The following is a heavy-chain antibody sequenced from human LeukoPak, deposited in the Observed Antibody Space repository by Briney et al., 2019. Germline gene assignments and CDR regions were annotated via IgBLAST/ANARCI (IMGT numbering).Heavy chain of an antibody. CDR2: ISYDGSNQ. D-gene: IGHD3-16*01. CDR1: GFTFSSYG. Sequence: GGSLRLSCAASGFTFSSYGMHWVRQAPGKGLEWVAVISYDGSNQYYADSVKGRFTISRDNSKNTLYLQMDSLRAEDTAVYYCAKDKGGGYGNDGFDIWGRGTMVTVSS. V-gene: IGHV3-30*18. CDR3: AKDKGGGYGNDGFDI. J-gene: IGHJ3*02.